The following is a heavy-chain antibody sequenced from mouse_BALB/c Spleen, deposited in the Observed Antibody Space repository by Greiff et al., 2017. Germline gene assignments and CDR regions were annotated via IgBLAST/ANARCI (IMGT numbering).Heavy chain of an antibody. CDR1: GFTFSSFG. D-gene: IGHD3-3*01. J-gene: IGHJ2*01. CDR2: ISSGSSTI. CDR3: ARGGAALFDY. V-gene: IGHV5-17*02. Sequence: EVQLQESGGGLVQPGGSRKLSCAASGFTFSSFGMHWVRQAPEKGLEWVAYISSGSSTIYYADTVKGRFTISRDNPKNTLFLQMTSLRSEDTAMYYCARGGAALFDYWGQGTTLTVSS.